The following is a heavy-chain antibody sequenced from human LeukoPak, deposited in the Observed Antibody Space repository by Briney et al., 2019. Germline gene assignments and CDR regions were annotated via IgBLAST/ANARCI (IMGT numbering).Heavy chain of an antibody. D-gene: IGHD2-2*01. CDR1: RFTFSSYG. V-gene: IGHV3-30*02. Sequence: GGSLRLSCAASRFTFSSYGMHWVRQAPGKGLEWVAFIRYDGSNKYYADSVKGRFTISRDNSKNTLYLQMDSLRAEDTAVYYCAKDWGDIVVVPAAMPYYFDYWGQGTLVTVSS. CDR3: AKDWGDIVVVPAAMPYYFDY. CDR2: IRYDGSNK. J-gene: IGHJ4*02.